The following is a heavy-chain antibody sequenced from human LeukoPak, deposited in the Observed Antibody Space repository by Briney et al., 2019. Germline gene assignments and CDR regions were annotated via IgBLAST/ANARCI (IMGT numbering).Heavy chain of an antibody. D-gene: IGHD3-9*01. CDR2: ISSSGSTI. J-gene: IGHJ4*02. V-gene: IGHV3-11*01. CDR3: AREYYDILTGYYMPLDY. CDR1: GFTFSDYY. Sequence: KPGGSLRLSCAASGFTFSDYYMSWIRQAPGKGLEWVSYISSSGSTIYYADSVKGRFTISRDNAKNSLYLQMSSLRAEDTAVYYCAREYYDILTGYYMPLDYWGQGTLVTVSS.